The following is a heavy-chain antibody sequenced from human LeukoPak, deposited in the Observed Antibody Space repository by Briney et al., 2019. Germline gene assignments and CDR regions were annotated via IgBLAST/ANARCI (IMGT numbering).Heavy chain of an antibody. CDR2: IYTSGST. CDR3: ARGGQYGSGSYYTYYYYGMDV. D-gene: IGHD3-10*01. V-gene: IGHV4-4*07. Sequence: SETLSLTCTVSGGSISSYYWGWIRQPAGKGLEWIGRIYTSGSTHYNPSLKSRVTMSVDTSKNQFSLKLSSVTAADTAVYYCARGGQYGSGSYYTYYYYGMDVWGQGTTVTVSS. J-gene: IGHJ6*02. CDR1: GGSISSYY.